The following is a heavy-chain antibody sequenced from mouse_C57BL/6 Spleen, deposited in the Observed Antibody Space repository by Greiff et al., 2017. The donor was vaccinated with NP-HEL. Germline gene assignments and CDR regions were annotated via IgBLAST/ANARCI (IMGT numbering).Heavy chain of an antibody. CDR3: ASVYYGSSWGVYFDY. CDR2: INPDSSTI. J-gene: IGHJ2*01. Sequence: AASGIDFSRYWMSWVRRAPGKGLEWIGEINPDSSTINYAPSLKDKFIISRDNAKNTLYLQMSKVRSEDTALYYCASVYYGSSWGVYFDYWGQGTTLTVSS. D-gene: IGHD1-1*01. CDR1: GIDFSRYW. V-gene: IGHV4-1*01.